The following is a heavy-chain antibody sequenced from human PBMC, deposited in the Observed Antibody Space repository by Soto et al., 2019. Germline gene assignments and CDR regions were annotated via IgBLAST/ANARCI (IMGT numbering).Heavy chain of an antibody. V-gene: IGHV3-73*01. CDR3: ARHRIIWANHMTTVISTDGFDI. CDR1: GFTFSVSA. Sequence: EVQLVESGGGLVQPGGSLTISCVASGFTFSVSAMHWVRQASGKGLEWVGGMKSKGNNYATAYAASVQGRFTISRDDSKNRTYLHIRNLKTEDTAVYYCARHRIIWANHMTTVISTDGFDIWGQGTLVTVSS. CDR2: MKSKGNNYAT. J-gene: IGHJ3*02. D-gene: IGHD4-4*01.